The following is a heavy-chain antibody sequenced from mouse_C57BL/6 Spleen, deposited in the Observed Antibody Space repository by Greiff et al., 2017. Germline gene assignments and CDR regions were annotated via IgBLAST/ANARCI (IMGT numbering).Heavy chain of an antibody. D-gene: IGHD1-1*02. V-gene: IGHV1-50*01. Sequence: QVQLKQPGAELVKPGASVKLSCKASGYTFTSYWMQWVKQRPGQGLEWIGGIDPSDSYTNYNQKFKGKATLPVDTSSSTAYMQLSSLTSEDSAVYYCARGASFYAMDYWGQGTSVTVSS. CDR2: IDPSDSYT. CDR1: GYTFTSYW. J-gene: IGHJ4*01. CDR3: ARGASFYAMDY.